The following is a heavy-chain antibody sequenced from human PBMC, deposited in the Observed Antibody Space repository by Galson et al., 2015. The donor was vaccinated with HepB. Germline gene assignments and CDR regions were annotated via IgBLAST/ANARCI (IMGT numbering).Heavy chain of an antibody. Sequence: SVKVSCKASGYTFTSYAMHWVRQAPGQRLEWMGWINAGNGNTKYSQKFQGRVTITRDTSASTAYMELSSLRSEDTAVYYCARSRNYAPGDGMDVWGQGTTVTVSS. V-gene: IGHV1-3*01. CDR1: GYTFTSYA. D-gene: IGHD4-11*01. CDR2: INAGNGNT. CDR3: ARSRNYAPGDGMDV. J-gene: IGHJ6*02.